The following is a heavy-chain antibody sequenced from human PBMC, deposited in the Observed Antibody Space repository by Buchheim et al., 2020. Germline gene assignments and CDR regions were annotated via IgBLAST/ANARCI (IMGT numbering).Heavy chain of an antibody. V-gene: IGHV3-74*03. D-gene: IGHD7-27*01. J-gene: IGHJ6*02. CDR2: ITPDGSAT. Sequence: EVQLVEFGGGLVQPGGSLRLSCAALDFTNHWIHWVRPPPVKGLVWLSRITPDGSATTHADSVRGRFTISRDNAKRPLYLQMNSLRADDTAVDYCVRDGRESGDHVYHGMDVWGQGTT. CDR1: DFTNHW. CDR3: VRDGRESGDHVYHGMDV.